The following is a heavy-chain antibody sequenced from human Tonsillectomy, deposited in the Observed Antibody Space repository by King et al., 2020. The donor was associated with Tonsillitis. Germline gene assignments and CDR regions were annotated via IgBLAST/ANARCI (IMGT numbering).Heavy chain of an antibody. CDR2: INHNRCGT. Sequence: QLVQSGAEVKKPGASVKVSCKASGYTFTGYYMHWVRQAPGQGLEWMGWINHNRCGTNYAQKFQGWVTMNKDTSISTAYMELSRLRSDDTDVYYCASESPPVCGVPWVYYSSYCMDLWARGTTVTVPS. V-gene: IGHV1-2*04. CDR1: GYTFTGYY. J-gene: IGHJ6*02. CDR3: ASESPPVCGVPWVYYSSYCMDL. D-gene: IGHD2-8*01.